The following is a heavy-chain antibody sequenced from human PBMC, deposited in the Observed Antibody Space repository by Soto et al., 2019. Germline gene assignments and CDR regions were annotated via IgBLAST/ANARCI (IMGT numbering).Heavy chain of an antibody. D-gene: IGHD3-9*01. CDR1: GFILSDCA. J-gene: IGHJ6*03. CDR2: ISSSSSVI. Sequence: PGGSLRLSCATSGFILSDCAMNWVRQAPGKGLEWVSYISSSSSVIDYADSVKGRFTVSRDNARNSLYLQMNSLRAEDTAVYYCARDLFWDSNCDYYIDDWGKGTTVAVTS. V-gene: IGHV3-48*01. CDR3: ARDLFWDSNCDYYIDD.